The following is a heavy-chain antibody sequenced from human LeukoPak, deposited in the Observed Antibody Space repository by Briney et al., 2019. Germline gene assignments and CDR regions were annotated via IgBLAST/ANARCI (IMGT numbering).Heavy chain of an antibody. Sequence: GGSLRLSCAASAFSLNAYNMNWVRQAPGKGLEWVSSISYTGTYIYYADSVKDRFTISRDNAQNSLYLQMNSLRAEDTAIYYCVRDRGTYRPIDYWGQGTLVTVSS. CDR2: ISYTGTYI. V-gene: IGHV3-21*04. CDR3: VRDRGTYRPIDY. D-gene: IGHD1-26*01. J-gene: IGHJ4*02. CDR1: AFSLNAYN.